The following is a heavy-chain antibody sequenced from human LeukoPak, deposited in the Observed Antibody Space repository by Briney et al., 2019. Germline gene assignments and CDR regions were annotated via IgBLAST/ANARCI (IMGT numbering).Heavy chain of an antibody. CDR1: GYTFTGYY. CDR2: INPNSGGT. D-gene: IGHD3-10*01. Sequence: GASVKVSCKASGYTFTGYYMHWVRQTPGQGLEWMGCINPNSGGTNYAQKFQGRVTMTRDTSISTAYMELSRLRSDDTAVYYCARASPLWFGELLSPPYYYYGMDVWGQGTTVTVSS. J-gene: IGHJ6*02. V-gene: IGHV1-2*02. CDR3: ARASPLWFGELLSPPYYYYGMDV.